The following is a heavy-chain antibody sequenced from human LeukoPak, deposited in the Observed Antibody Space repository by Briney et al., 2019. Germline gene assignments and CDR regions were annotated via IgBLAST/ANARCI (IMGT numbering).Heavy chain of an antibody. V-gene: IGHV3-7*01. J-gene: IGHJ6*02. CDR3: ARDQVKEAGRGYYYYGMDV. CDR2: IKQDGSEK. Sequence: GGSLRLSCAASGFTFSRYWMSWVRQAPGKGLEWVANIKQDGSEKYYVDSVKGRFTISRDNAKNTLYLQMNSLRAEDTAVYYCARDQVKEAGRGYYYYGMDVWGQGTTVTVSS. D-gene: IGHD6-19*01. CDR1: GFTFSRYW.